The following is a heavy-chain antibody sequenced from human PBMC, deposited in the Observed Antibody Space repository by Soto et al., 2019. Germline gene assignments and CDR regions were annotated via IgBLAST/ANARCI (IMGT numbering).Heavy chain of an antibody. V-gene: IGHV3-48*03. D-gene: IGHD4-17*01. J-gene: IGHJ4*02. CDR2: ISNSGTTK. Sequence: EVRLEESGGTLVQPGGSLRLSCVGSGFTLSSFEVTCVRQAPGKGLEWLSYISNSGTTKHYADSVKGRFTVSRDNAKNAVHLQMNSLSAEDTGIYYCARVQLGDSVDYWGQATLVTVSS. CDR3: ARVQLGDSVDY. CDR1: GFTLSSFE.